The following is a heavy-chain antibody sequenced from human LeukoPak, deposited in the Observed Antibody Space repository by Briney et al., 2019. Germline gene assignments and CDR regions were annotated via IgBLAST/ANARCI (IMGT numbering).Heavy chain of an antibody. D-gene: IGHD3-10*01. Sequence: PGGSLRLSCAASGFTFSTYGMHWVRQAPGKGLEWVSSISSSSTYIYYADSVKGRFTISRDNAKNSLYLQMNSLRAEDTAVYYCCGLLPREYYFDYWGQGTLVTVSS. V-gene: IGHV3-21*01. CDR3: CGLLPREYYFDY. CDR2: ISSSSTYI. CDR1: GFTFSTYG. J-gene: IGHJ4*02.